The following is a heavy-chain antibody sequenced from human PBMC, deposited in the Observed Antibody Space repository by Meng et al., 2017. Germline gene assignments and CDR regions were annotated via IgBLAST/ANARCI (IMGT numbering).Heavy chain of an antibody. J-gene: IGHJ4*02. Sequence: QGLGVSAMAVVRKPASSVKSCCNTAGASDNNSAASWVPQAPGQGLESIGDNIPTFDTANYPPKFQGRLTITADKATTTAYMELSSPTSEDTVMYFSAGAGFGDTIDYYYFLYWGQGTLVTVSS. D-gene: IGHD3-22*01. CDR3: AGAGFGDTIDYYYFLY. CDR1: GASDNNSA. CDR2: NIPTFDTA. V-gene: IGHV1-69*14.